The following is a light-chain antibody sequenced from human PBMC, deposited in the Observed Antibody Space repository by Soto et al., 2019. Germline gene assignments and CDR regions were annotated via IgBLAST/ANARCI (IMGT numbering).Light chain of an antibody. CDR1: SSDIGAYKY. Sequence: LTQPASLSGSPGQSITISCTGTSSDIGAYKYVSWYQQHPGKAPKLMIYEVSNRPSGVSNRFSGSKSGNTASLTISGLQAEDETDYYCFSYTSSGTYVCGTGTKVTVL. J-gene: IGLJ1*01. V-gene: IGLV2-14*01. CDR3: FSYTSSGTYV. CDR2: EVS.